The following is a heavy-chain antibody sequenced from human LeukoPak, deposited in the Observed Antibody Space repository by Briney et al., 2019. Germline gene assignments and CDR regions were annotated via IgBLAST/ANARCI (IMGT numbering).Heavy chain of an antibody. CDR1: GSTFRNHA. D-gene: IGHD3-10*01. J-gene: IGHJ6*03. Sequence: PGGSLRLSCAASGSTFRNHAIHWGRQAPGKGLEWVTVISHDGTNDYYRDSVKGRFTISRDNSKNTVLLQMNSLSPDDTAVYYCVGSPTYYYMDVWGKGTTVTVSS. CDR3: VGSPTYYYMDV. CDR2: ISHDGTND. V-gene: IGHV3-30*10.